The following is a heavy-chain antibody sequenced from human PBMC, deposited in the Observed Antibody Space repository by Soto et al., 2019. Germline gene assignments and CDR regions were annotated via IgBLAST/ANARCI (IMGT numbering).Heavy chain of an antibody. CDR2: IYPGDSDT. J-gene: IGHJ6*02. CDR3: ARHIPSSGFYYYYGMDV. Sequence: PGESLKISCKGSGYSFTSYWIGWVRQMPGKGLEWMGIIYPGDSDTRYSPSFQGQVTISADKSISTVYLQWSSLKASDTAMYYCARHIPSSGFYYYYGMDVWGQGTTVTVSS. V-gene: IGHV5-51*01. D-gene: IGHD5-12*01. CDR1: GYSFTSYW.